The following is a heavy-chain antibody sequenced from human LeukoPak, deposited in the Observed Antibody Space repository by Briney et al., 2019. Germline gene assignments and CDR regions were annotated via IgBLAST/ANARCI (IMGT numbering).Heavy chain of an antibody. CDR2: ISSSSSYI. CDR1: GFTFSSYS. J-gene: IGHJ5*02. Sequence: GGSLRLSCAASGFTFSSYSMNWVRQAPGNGLEWVSSISSSSSYIYYADSVKGRFTISRDNAKNSLYLQMNSLRAEDTAVYYCARDTAEDSSGYFDWFDPWGQGTLVTVSS. D-gene: IGHD3-22*01. CDR3: ARDTAEDSSGYFDWFDP. V-gene: IGHV3-21*01.